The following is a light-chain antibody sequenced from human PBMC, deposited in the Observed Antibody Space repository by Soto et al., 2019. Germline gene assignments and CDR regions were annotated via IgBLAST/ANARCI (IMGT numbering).Light chain of an antibody. CDR1: KLGDKY. CDR3: QAWDSSTAV. Sequence: SYELTQPTSVSVSPGQTASITCSGDKLGDKYACWYQQKPGQSPVLVIYQDSKRPSGIPERFSGSNSGNTVTLTISGTQAMDEADYYCQAWDSSTAVFGGGTKLTVL. V-gene: IGLV3-1*01. CDR2: QDS. J-gene: IGLJ2*01.